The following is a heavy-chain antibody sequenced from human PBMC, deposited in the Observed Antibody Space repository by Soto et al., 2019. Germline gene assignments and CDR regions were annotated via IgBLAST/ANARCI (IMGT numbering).Heavy chain of an antibody. D-gene: IGHD2-2*02. CDR3: ARDRVASTVYTGNSGTCFDY. CDR2: ISYDGNNK. CDR1: GFTYTTYT. J-gene: IGHJ4*02. V-gene: IGHV3-30*14. Sequence: QVQLVESGGGVVQPGRSLRLSCAASGFTYTTYTMHWVRQAPGKGLEWVAGISYDGNNKFYADSVKARTTISRDRTKQTLYSQMTSLRPHDTVIYYCARDRVASTVYTGNSGTCFDYWGEGDLVTVSS.